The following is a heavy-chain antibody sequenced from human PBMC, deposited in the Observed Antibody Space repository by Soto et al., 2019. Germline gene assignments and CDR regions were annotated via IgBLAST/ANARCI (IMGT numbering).Heavy chain of an antibody. CDR2: MEPSTGRT. Sequence: ASVKVSCKASGYTFTSYYMHWVRQTAGQGLEWMGWMEPSTGRTGYAQKFQGRVTMTRDTSINTAYMELTTLTSDDTAFYYCARGVSAGVDYWGQGTLVT. D-gene: IGHD1-26*01. J-gene: IGHJ4*02. CDR3: ARGVSAGVDY. CDR1: GYTFTSYY. V-gene: IGHV1-8*02.